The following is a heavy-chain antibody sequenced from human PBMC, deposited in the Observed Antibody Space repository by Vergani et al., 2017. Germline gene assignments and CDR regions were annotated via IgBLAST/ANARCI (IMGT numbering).Heavy chain of an antibody. CDR1: GFTFSSYS. D-gene: IGHD5-12*01. J-gene: IGHJ4*02. Sequence: EVQLVESGGGLVKPGGSLRLSCEASGFTFSSYSMNWVRPAPGKGLEWVSYISSSSSYTNYADSVKGRFTISRDNAKNSLYLQMNSLRAEDTAVYYCASSSHSGYDLWYFDYWGQGTLVTVSS. CDR3: ASSSHSGYDLWYFDY. CDR2: ISSSSSYT. V-gene: IGHV3-21*05.